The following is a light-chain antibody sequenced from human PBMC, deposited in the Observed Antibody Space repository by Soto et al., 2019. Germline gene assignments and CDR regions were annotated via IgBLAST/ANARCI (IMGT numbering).Light chain of an antibody. CDR2: EFS. V-gene: IGLV2-14*01. Sequence: QSALTQPASVSGSPGQSITISCTGTSSDVGGYNYVSWYQQHPGKAPKLMIYEFSNRPSGVSNRFSGSKSGNTASLTISGLHAEDEADYYCSSYTSSSPYVFGTGTKLTVL. CDR1: SSDVGGYNY. CDR3: SSYTSSSPYV. J-gene: IGLJ1*01.